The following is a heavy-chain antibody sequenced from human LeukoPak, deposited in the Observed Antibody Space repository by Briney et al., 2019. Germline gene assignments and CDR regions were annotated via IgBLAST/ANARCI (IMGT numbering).Heavy chain of an antibody. V-gene: IGHV4-4*07. J-gene: IGHJ5*02. CDR1: GGSISSYY. CDR3: ARDSGTTGEVKFDP. CDR2: ISGSGTI. Sequence: SETLSLACTVSGGSISSYYWSWIRQPAGKGLEWIGRISGSGTITYNPALQSRLSISIDTSKNQFSLKLMSVTAADTAVYYCARDSGTTGEVKFDPWGQGTLVTVSS. D-gene: IGHD3-10*01.